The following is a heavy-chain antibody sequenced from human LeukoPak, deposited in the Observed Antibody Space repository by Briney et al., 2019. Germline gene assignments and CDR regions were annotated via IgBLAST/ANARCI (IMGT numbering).Heavy chain of an antibody. D-gene: IGHD3-16*01. J-gene: IGHJ6*03. Sequence: EGSLRLSCEASGFTFSSYSMSWVRQAPGKGLEWVSGIIDSGDITYYANSVKGRFTISRDNSKNTLYLQMNSLRAEDTAVYYCAKLGGQEVYNYYVGVWGKGTTVAVSS. CDR2: IIDSGDIT. CDR1: GFTFSSYS. CDR3: AKLGGQEVYNYYVGV. V-gene: IGHV3-23*01.